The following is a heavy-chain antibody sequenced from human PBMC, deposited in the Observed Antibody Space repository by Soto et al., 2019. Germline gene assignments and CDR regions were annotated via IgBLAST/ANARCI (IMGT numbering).Heavy chain of an antibody. CDR3: AREWAAAGTGANVYYYGMDV. V-gene: IGHV4-4*02. J-gene: IGHJ6*02. Sequence: PSETLSLTCAVSGGSISSSNWWSWVRQPPGKGLEWIGEIYHSGSTNYNPSLKSRVTISVDTSKNQFSLKLSSVTAADTAVYYCAREWAAAGTGANVYYYGMDVWGQGTTVTVSS. CDR2: IYHSGST. D-gene: IGHD6-13*01. CDR1: GGSISSSNW.